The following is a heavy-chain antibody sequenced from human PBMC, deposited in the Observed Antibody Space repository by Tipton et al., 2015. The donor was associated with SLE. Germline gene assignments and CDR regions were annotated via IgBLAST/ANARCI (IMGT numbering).Heavy chain of an antibody. CDR3: ARDIEGGGSRYFYGMDV. Sequence: LRLSCSVFGVSISSYYWSWIRQPPGKGLEWIGYVYYSGGTNYNPSLKSRVTMSVDMSKNEFSLNLNSLTAADTAVYYCARDIEGGGSRYFYGMDVWGQGTAVTVSS. J-gene: IGHJ6*02. CDR1: GVSISSYY. V-gene: IGHV4-59*01. D-gene: IGHD1-26*01. CDR2: VYYSGGT.